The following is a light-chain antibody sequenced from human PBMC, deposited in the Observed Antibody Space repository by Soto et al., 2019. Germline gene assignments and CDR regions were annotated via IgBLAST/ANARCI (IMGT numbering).Light chain of an antibody. J-gene: IGKJ3*01. V-gene: IGKV3-15*01. CDR1: QSVSSN. Sequence: EIVMTQSPATLSVSPGERATLSCRASQSVSSNLAWYQQKPGQAPRLLIYGASTRATGIPARFSGSGSGTEFALTISSLQSEDFAVYYCQQYNNSPSFGRGTKVDIK. CDR2: GAS. CDR3: QQYNNSPS.